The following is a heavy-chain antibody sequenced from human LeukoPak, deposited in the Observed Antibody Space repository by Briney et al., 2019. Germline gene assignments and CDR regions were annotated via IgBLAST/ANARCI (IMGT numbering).Heavy chain of an antibody. J-gene: IGHJ5*02. D-gene: IGHD2-2*01. Sequence: SETLSLTCTVSGGSISSYYWSWIRQPPGKGLEWIGYIYYSGSTNYNPSPKSRVTISVDTSKNQFSLKLSSVTAADTAVYYCARGIVVVPAASLRGLSSGPNWFDPWGQGTLVTVSS. V-gene: IGHV4-59*01. CDR2: IYYSGST. CDR3: ARGIVVVPAASLRGLSSGPNWFDP. CDR1: GGSISSYY.